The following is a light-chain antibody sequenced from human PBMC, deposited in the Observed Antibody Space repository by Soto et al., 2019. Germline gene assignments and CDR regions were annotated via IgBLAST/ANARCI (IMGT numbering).Light chain of an antibody. V-gene: IGKV1-9*01. CDR3: QQVKTYPRT. CDR2: EAS. Sequence: DIQMTQSPSTLSESVGDRVTTTCRASQAVPNNRAWYQQKPGKPPKLLIYEASTLHSGVPSRVSGRKSGTQFTLTIGSLQPEDFATYYCQQVKTYPRTFGGGTKVDIK. CDR1: QAVPNN. J-gene: IGKJ4*01.